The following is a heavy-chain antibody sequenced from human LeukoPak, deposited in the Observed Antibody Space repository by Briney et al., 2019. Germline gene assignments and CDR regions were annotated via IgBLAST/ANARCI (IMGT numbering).Heavy chain of an antibody. Sequence: GESLRISCKGSGYSFTTYWSSWVRQMPGKGLEWMGRIDPSDSYTNYSPSFQGHVTISADKSISTAYLQWSSLKASDSAMYYCARHYGSLFDYWGQGTLVTVSS. CDR1: GYSFTTYW. D-gene: IGHD3-10*01. J-gene: IGHJ4*02. V-gene: IGHV5-10-1*01. CDR3: ARHYGSLFDY. CDR2: IDPSDSYT.